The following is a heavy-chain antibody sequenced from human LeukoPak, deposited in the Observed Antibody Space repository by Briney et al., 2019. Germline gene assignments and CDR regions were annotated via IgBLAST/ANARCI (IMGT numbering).Heavy chain of an antibody. CDR3: ARRGNYHSFDY. Sequence: RASVKVSCKASGYTFTSYYLLWVRQAPGQGLEWMGIIDPTDGSTTYAQNFQGRVTMTRDMSTNTVFMELNSLRSEDTAIYYCARRGNYHSFDYWGQGTLVTVSS. D-gene: IGHD1-7*01. V-gene: IGHV1-46*01. CDR2: IDPTDGST. J-gene: IGHJ4*02. CDR1: GYTFTSYY.